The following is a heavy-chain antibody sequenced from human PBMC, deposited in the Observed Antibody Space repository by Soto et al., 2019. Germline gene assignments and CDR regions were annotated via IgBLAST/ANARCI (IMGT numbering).Heavy chain of an antibody. D-gene: IGHD2-15*01. CDR2: IWYDGSNK. J-gene: IGHJ4*02. V-gene: IGHV3-33*01. CDR3: ARDGYCIVVSCYSVPFFVY. Sequence: GGSLRLSCAASGFTFSSYGMHWVRQAPGKGLEWVAVIWYDGSNKYYADSVKGRFTISRDNSKNTLYLQMNSLRAEDTAVYYCARDGYCIVVSCYSVPFFVYWYPGTLLSV. CDR1: GFTFSSYG.